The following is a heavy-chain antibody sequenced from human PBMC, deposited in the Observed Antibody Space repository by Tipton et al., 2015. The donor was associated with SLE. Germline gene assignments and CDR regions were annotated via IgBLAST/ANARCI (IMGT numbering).Heavy chain of an antibody. D-gene: IGHD6-19*01. CDR2: MRYDGNNK. CDR1: GFSLSDNG. Sequence: SLRLSCAAFGFSLSDNGVHWVRQAPGKGLEWVAFMRYDGNNKYYADSVKGRFTISRDNAKNSLYLQMNSLRVEDTAVYYCARGKEVPVPGTWGRWFDPWGQGTLVTVSS. J-gene: IGHJ5*02. CDR3: ARGKEVPVPGTWGRWFDP. V-gene: IGHV3-33*08.